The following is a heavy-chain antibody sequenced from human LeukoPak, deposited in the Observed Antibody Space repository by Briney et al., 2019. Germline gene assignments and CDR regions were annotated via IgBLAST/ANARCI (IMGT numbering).Heavy chain of an antibody. CDR3: ARLSAYDSSGYPDY. CDR2: INPNSGGT. D-gene: IGHD3-22*01. J-gene: IGHJ4*02. CDR1: GYTFTGYY. Sequence: ASVKVSCKASGYTFTGYYMHWVRQAPGQGLEWMGRINPNSGGTNYAQKFQGRVTMTRDTSISTAYMELRSLRSDDTAVYYCARLSAYDSSGYPDYWGQGTLVTVSS. V-gene: IGHV1-2*06.